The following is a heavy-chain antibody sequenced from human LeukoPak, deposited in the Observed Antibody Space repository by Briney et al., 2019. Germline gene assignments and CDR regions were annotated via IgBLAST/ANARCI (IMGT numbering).Heavy chain of an antibody. V-gene: IGHV4-30-2*01. CDR2: IYHSGST. CDR3: ARRGYTYGSDD. Sequence: SETLSLTCNVSGGSISSGGYYWSWIRQAPGKGLEWIGYIYHSGSTYYNPSLKSRVTISVDRSKNQFSLKLSSVTAADTAVYYCARRGYTYGSDDWGQGTLVTVSS. CDR1: GGSISSGGYY. J-gene: IGHJ4*02. D-gene: IGHD5-18*01.